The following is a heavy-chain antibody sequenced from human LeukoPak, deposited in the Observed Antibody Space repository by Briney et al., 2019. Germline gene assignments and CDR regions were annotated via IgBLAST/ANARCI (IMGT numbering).Heavy chain of an antibody. CDR2: IFYSGST. J-gene: IGHJ4*02. V-gene: IGHV4-59*08. CDR1: GGSMSSYY. D-gene: IGHD3-22*01. CDR3: ARHGSVSSGASV. Sequence: SETLSLTCIVSGGSMSSYYWSWIRQPPGKGLEWIGYIFYSGSTNYNPSLKSRVTISVDTSKNQFSLKLSSVTAADTAVYHCARHGSVSSGASVWGQGSLVTVSS.